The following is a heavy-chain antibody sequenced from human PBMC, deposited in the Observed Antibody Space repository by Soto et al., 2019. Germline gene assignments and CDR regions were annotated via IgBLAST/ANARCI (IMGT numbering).Heavy chain of an antibody. J-gene: IGHJ6*02. CDR3: ARGGADHYHYGMDV. CDR2: MNAAGTST. Sequence: VQLLESGGGLVQPGGSLRLSCAASEFTLTTYAMTWVRQPPGKGLEWVSSMNAAGTSTSHADSVKGRFTTSRDNSKNTLYLEMSSMRVEDTAIYYCARGGADHYHYGMDVWGPGTTVIVAS. V-gene: IGHV3-23*01. CDR1: EFTLTTYA. D-gene: IGHD3-10*01.